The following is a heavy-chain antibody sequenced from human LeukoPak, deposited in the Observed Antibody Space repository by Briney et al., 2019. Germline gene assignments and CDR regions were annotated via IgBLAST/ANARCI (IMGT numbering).Heavy chain of an antibody. CDR2: IHHREST. D-gene: IGHD1-1*01. J-gene: IGHJ5*02. CDR1: GASITTGSPY. Sequence: SETLSLTCTVSGASITTGSPYWIWIRQLPGQGLEFIGYIHHRESTFYNPSLAPRVTISLDASTDQFSLTLTSVTAADTAVYYCARGTTYHERNGVFDPWGQGTLVTVSS. V-gene: IGHV4-31*03. CDR3: ARGTTYHERNGVFDP.